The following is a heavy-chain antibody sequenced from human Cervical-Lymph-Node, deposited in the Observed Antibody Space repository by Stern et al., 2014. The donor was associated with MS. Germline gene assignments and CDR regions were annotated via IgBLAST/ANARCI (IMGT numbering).Heavy chain of an antibody. Sequence: EMQLVESGGGLVQPGGSLRLSCAVSGFTSNTYSLNWVRQAPGQGLEWVSYISSSSSTIHYADSVKGRFTISRDNAKNSLYRQMNSLRAEDTAVYYCARDSGSGMLYYFDFWGQGSLGAVSS. D-gene: IGHD2-15*01. CDR1: GFTSNTYS. CDR2: ISSSSSTI. CDR3: ARDSGSGMLYYFDF. V-gene: IGHV3-48*01. J-gene: IGHJ4*02.